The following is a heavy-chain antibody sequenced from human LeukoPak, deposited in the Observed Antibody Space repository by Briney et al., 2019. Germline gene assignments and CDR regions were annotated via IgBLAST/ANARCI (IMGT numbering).Heavy chain of an antibody. CDR3: TILFAWYFDY. V-gene: IGHV3-21*01. D-gene: IGHD2-21*01. Sequence: GGSLRLSCAASGFTFSSYRMNWVRQAPGKGLEWVSSISYASSYIHYADSVKGRFTVSRDNAKNSLYLQMNGLRAEDTAVYYCTILFAWYFDYWAHGTLVTVSS. CDR2: ISYASSYI. J-gene: IGHJ4*01. CDR1: GFTFSSYR.